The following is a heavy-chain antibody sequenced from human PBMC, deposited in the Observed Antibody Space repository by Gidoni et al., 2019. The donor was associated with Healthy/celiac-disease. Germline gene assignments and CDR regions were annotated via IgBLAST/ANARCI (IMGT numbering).Heavy chain of an antibody. CDR2: IYYSGST. D-gene: IGHD6-13*01. CDR1: GGSISSSSYY. J-gene: IGHJ4*02. CDR3: ARHREQQLIDY. V-gene: IGHV4-39*01. Sequence: QLQLQESGPGLVKPSETLSLTCTVSGGSISSSSYYWGWIRQPPGKGLEWIGGIYYSGSTYYNPSLKSRVTISVDTSKNQFSLKLSSVTAADTAVYYCARHREQQLIDYWGQGTLVTVSS.